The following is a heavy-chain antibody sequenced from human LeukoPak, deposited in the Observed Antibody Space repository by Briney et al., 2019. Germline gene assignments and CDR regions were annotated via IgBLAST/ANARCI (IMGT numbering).Heavy chain of an antibody. Sequence: GESLKISCKGSGYSFTSYWIGWVRQMPGKGLEWMGIIYPGDSDTRYSPSFQGQVTISADKSISTAYLQWSSLKASDTAMYYCARHEYSGLYGDYEDYWGQGTLVTISS. J-gene: IGHJ4*02. D-gene: IGHD4-17*01. CDR2: IYPGDSDT. CDR3: ARHEYSGLYGDYEDY. V-gene: IGHV5-51*01. CDR1: GYSFTSYW.